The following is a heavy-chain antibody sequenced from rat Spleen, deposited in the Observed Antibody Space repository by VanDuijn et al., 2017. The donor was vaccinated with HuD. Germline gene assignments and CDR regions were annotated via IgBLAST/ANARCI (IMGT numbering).Heavy chain of an antibody. Sequence: EVQLVESGGGLVQPGRSLKFSCAASGFTFSDYNMAWVRQAPKKGLEWVATISYDGSRTYYADSVRGRFTISRDNAKSTLYLQMNSLRSEDTATYYCTSALPYWGQGLTVTVSS. CDR2: ISYDGSRT. J-gene: IGHJ2*01. CDR3: TSALPY. CDR1: GFTFSDYN. V-gene: IGHV5-7*01.